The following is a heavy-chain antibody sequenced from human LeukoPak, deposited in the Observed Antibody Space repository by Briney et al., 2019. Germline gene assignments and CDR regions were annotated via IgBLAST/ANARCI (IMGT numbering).Heavy chain of an antibody. CDR2: VYSSGST. CDR3: ARAGFGSGWHYFDY. Sequence: SETLSLTRTVSGDSISNFYWSWIRQPAEKGLEWIGRVYSSGSTNYNPSLKSRVSMSVDTSKNQYSLRLISVTAADTAVYYCARAGFGSGWHYFDYWGLGILVSVSS. CDR1: GDSISNFY. V-gene: IGHV4-4*07. D-gene: IGHD6-19*01. J-gene: IGHJ4*01.